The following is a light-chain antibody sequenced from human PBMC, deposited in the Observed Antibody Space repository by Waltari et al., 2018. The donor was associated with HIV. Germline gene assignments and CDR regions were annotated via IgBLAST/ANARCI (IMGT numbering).Light chain of an antibody. J-gene: IGLJ2*01. V-gene: IGLV3-1*01. CDR3: QAWDSNTVI. Sequence: SYELTQPPSVSVSPGQTASITCSGHNLGAKYACWFQQKPGQSPVLVIYQDWKRPSGIPERFFGSNSGNTATLTISGTQAMDEADYYCQAWDSNTVIFGGGTKLTVL. CDR1: NLGAKY. CDR2: QDW.